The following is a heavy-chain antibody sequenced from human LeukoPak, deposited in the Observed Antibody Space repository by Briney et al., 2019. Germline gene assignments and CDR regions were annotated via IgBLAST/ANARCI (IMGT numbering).Heavy chain of an antibody. CDR2: ISGSGGST. V-gene: IGHV3-23*01. CDR1: GFTFSSYA. CDR3: AKLGGGYYDFWSDYFDY. Sequence: PGGSLRLSCAASGFTFSSYAMSWVRQAPGKGLEWVSAISGSGGSTYYADSVKGRFTISRDSSKNTLYLQMNSLRAEDTAVYYCAKLGGGYYDFWSDYFDYWGQGTLVTVSS. D-gene: IGHD3-3*01. J-gene: IGHJ4*02.